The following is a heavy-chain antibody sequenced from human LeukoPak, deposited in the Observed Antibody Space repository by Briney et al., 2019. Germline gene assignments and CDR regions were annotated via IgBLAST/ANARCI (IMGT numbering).Heavy chain of an antibody. Sequence: PSETLSLTCAVYGGSFSGYYWSWIRQPPGKGLEWIGEINHSGSTNYNPSLKSRVTISVDTSKNQFSLKLSSVTAADTAVYYCASDLLRKYYYYMDVWGKGTTVTVSS. V-gene: IGHV4-34*01. CDR1: GGSFSGYY. J-gene: IGHJ6*03. D-gene: IGHD4-17*01. CDR2: INHSGST. CDR3: ASDLLRKYYYYMDV.